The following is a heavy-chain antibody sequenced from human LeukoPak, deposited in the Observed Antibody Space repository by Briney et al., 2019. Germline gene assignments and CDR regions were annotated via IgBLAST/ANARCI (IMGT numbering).Heavy chain of an antibody. CDR3: ARRVAYYYYMDV. J-gene: IGHJ6*03. Sequence: SETLSLTCTVSGGSISSGGYYWSWIRQHPGKGLEWIGYIYYSGSTYYNPSLKSRVTISVDTSKNQFSLKLSSVTAADTAVYYCARRVAYYYYMDVWGKGTTVTASS. CDR2: IYYSGST. CDR1: GGSISSGGYY. D-gene: IGHD3-10*01. V-gene: IGHV4-31*03.